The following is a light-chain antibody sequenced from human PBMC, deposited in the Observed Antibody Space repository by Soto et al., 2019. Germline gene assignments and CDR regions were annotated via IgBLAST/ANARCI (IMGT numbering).Light chain of an antibody. CDR3: SSYRHTDTLV. Sequence: QSVLTQPASVSGSPGQSITISCTGTSSDIGGYNYVSWYQQYPGKAPKLMIYEVTNRPSGVSNRFSGSKYGNTASLTISGLQSEDEADYYCSSYRHTDTLVFGGGTKVTVL. CDR1: SSDIGGYNY. CDR2: EVT. V-gene: IGLV2-14*01. J-gene: IGLJ3*02.